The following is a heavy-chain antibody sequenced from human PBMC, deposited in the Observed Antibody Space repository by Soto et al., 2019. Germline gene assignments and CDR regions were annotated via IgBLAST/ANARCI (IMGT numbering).Heavy chain of an antibody. CDR3: AKDPRSRDFDWLLGGRGIGMDV. CDR2: ISGSGGST. J-gene: IGHJ6*02. Sequence: PGGSLRLSCAASGFTFSSYAMSWVRQAPGKGLEWVSAISGSGGSTYYADSVKGRFTISRDNSKNTLYLQMNSLRAEDTAVYYCAKDPRSRDFDWLLGGRGIGMDVWGQGTTVTVSS. CDR1: GFTFSSYA. V-gene: IGHV3-23*01. D-gene: IGHD3-9*01.